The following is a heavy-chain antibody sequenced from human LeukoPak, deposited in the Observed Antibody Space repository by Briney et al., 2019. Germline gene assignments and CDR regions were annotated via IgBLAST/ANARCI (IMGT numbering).Heavy chain of an antibody. V-gene: IGHV3-30-3*01. CDR3: ARDWEQWLVPRFDY. CDR2: ISYDGGNK. D-gene: IGHD6-19*01. CDR1: GFTFSAYG. J-gene: IGHJ4*02. Sequence: PGGSLRLSCAASGFTFSAYGMHWARQAPGKGLEWVALISYDGGNKYYGDSVKGRFTISRDNSKNTLYLQMNSLRAEDTAVYYCARDWEQWLVPRFDYWGQGTLVTVSS.